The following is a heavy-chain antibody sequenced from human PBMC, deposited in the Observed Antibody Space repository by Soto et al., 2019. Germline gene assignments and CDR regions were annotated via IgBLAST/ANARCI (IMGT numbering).Heavy chain of an antibody. V-gene: IGHV3-7*05. J-gene: IGHJ4*02. Sequence: DVQLVESGGGLVQPGGSLRLSCAASGITFINYWMTWVRQVPGKGLEWVANIKEDGSEKYFVDPVKGRFTISRDNARNSLYLQMNGLRAEDTAVYYCACDGGGYSYGYYFDYWGQGALVSVSS. CDR3: ACDGGGYSYGYYFDY. D-gene: IGHD5-18*01. CDR1: GITFINYW. CDR2: IKEDGSEK.